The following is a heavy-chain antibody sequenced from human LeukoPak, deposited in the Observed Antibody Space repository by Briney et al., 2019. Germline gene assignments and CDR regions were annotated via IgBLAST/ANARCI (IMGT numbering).Heavy chain of an antibody. D-gene: IGHD6-13*01. CDR1: GFSLSTSGVG. CDR3: AHRPPVGIAADNWFDP. J-gene: IGHJ5*02. CDR2: IYWNDDK. Sequence: SGPTLVKPTQTLTLTCTFSGFSLSTSGVGVGWIRQPPGKALERLALIYWNDDKRYSTSLKSRLTITKDTSKNQVVLTMTTMDPVDTATYYCAHRPPVGIAADNWFDPWGQGTLVTVSS. V-gene: IGHV2-5*01.